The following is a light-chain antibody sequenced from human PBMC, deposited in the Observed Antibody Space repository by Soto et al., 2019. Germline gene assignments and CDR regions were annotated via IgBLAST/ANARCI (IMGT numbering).Light chain of an antibody. V-gene: IGLV1-44*01. CDR3: AAWDDSLKGWV. J-gene: IGLJ3*02. CDR2: ANN. Sequence: QTVVTQPPSASGTPGQRVTISCSGSRSNIGSENVNWYQQVPGTAPKLLIYANNQRPSGVPDRFSVSKSGTSASLAIGGLQSEDEADYYCAAWDDSLKGWVFGGGTNLTVL. CDR1: RSNIGSEN.